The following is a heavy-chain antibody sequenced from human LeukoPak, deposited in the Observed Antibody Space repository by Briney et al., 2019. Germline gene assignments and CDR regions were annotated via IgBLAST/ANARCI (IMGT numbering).Heavy chain of an antibody. V-gene: IGHV4-59*08. CDR3: ARQAILTGYIDY. CDR2: IYYSGST. J-gene: IGHJ4*02. D-gene: IGHD3-9*01. Sequence: SETLSLTCTVSGGSISSYYWGWIRQPPGKGLEWIGYIYYSGSTNYNPSLKSRVTISVDTSKNQFSLKLSSVTAADTAVYYCARQAILTGYIDYWGQGTLVTVSS. CDR1: GGSISSYY.